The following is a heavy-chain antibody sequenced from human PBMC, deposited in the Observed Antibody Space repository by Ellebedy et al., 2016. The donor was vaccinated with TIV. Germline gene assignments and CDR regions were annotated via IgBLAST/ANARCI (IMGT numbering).Heavy chain of an antibody. D-gene: IGHD1-20*01. CDR2: IKQDSGEV. CDR1: GFSFSNYW. J-gene: IGHJ6*02. Sequence: PGGSLRLSCAATGFSFSNYWMGWVRQAPGKGLEWVANIKQDSGEVYYVASVRGRFTISRDNAKSSPYLQMDSLGAEDTAVYYWARNSGIIGSFRMDVWGQGTTVTVSS. V-gene: IGHV3-7*01. CDR3: ARNSGIIGSFRMDV.